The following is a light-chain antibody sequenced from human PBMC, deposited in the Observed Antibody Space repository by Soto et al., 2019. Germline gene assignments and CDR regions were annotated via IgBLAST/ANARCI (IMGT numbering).Light chain of an antibody. CDR1: ETVTSDY. J-gene: IGKJ3*01. V-gene: IGKV3-20*01. CDR2: GAS. Sequence: EVVLTQSPGTLSLSPGERATLSCRASETVTSDYLAWYQQKPGQAPRLLFYGASRRAAGIPDRFSGSGSGTDFTLIISRLEPEDFAVYYCQQYGSSPTFGPGTKVDIK. CDR3: QQYGSSPT.